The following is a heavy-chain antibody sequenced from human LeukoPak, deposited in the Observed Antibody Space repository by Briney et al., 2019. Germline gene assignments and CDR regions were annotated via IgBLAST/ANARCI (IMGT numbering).Heavy chain of an antibody. CDR3: AKWGDYDVLTGYYVPDY. J-gene: IGHJ4*02. Sequence: GASLRLSCAASGFTFSNYAMSWVRQAPGKGLEWASAILGSGGSTYYADSVKGRFTVSRDNSKSTLYLQMNSLRAEDTALYYCAKWGDYDVLTGYYVPDYWGQGTLVTVPS. D-gene: IGHD3-9*01. V-gene: IGHV3-23*01. CDR1: GFTFSNYA. CDR2: ILGSGGST.